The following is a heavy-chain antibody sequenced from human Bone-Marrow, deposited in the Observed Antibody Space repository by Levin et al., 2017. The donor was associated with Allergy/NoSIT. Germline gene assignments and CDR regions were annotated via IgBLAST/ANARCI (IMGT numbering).Heavy chain of an antibody. CDR2: ISRSTTYI. V-gene: IGHV3-21*06. Sequence: GGSLRLSCAASGFTFGSFSMNWVRQAPGKGLEWISSISRSTTYIFYADSVRGRFTVSRDNANNLVYLQMDSLKAEDTGVYYCTRDLHSTLYYDRSYYPMNVWGQGTTVTVSS. D-gene: IGHD1-26*01. J-gene: IGHJ6*02. CDR3: TRDLHSTLYYDRSYYPMNV. CDR1: GFTFGSFS.